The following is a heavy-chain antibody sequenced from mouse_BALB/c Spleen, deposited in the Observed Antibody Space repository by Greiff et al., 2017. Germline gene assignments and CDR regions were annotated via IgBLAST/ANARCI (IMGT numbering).Heavy chain of an antibody. V-gene: IGHV5-12-2*01. Sequence: EVKLMESGGGLVQPGGSLKLSCAASGFTFSSYTMSWVRQTPEKRLEWVAYISNGGGSTYYPDTVKGRFTISRDNAKNTLYLQMSSLKSEDTAMYYCARHGTARDYAMDYWGQGTSVTVSS. CDR3: ARHGTARDYAMDY. CDR2: ISNGGGST. D-gene: IGHD3-2*01. J-gene: IGHJ4*01. CDR1: GFTFSSYT.